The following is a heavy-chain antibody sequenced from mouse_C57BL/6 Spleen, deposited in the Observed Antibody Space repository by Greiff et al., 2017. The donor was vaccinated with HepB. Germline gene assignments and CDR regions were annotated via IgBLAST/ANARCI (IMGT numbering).Heavy chain of an antibody. V-gene: IGHV5-4*03. CDR2: ISDGGSYT. CDR3: ARSYDYDQAWFAY. CDR1: GFTFSSYA. D-gene: IGHD2-4*01. Sequence: EVKLQESGGGLVKPGGSLKLSCAASGFTFSSYAMSWVRQTPEKRLEWVATISDGGSYTYYPDNVKGRFTISRDNAKNNLYLQMSHLKSEDTAMYYCARSYDYDQAWFAYWGQGTLVTVSA. J-gene: IGHJ3*01.